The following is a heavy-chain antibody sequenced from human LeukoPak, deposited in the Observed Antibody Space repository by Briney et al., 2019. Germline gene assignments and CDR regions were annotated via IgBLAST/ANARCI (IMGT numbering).Heavy chain of an antibody. J-gene: IGHJ3*02. D-gene: IGHD6-19*01. CDR2: ISWNSGSI. CDR3: AKGVSSGWPYDAFDM. Sequence: QPGRSLRLSCTASGFTFDDYAMHWVRQAPGKGLEWVSGISWNSGSIRYADSVKGRFTISRDNAKNSLYLQMNSLRAEDMALYYCAKGVSSGWPYDAFDMWGQGTMVTVSS. CDR1: GFTFDDYA. V-gene: IGHV3-9*03.